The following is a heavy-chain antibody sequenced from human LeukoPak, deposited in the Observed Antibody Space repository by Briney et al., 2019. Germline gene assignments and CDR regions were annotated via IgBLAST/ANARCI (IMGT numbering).Heavy chain of an antibody. CDR3: ARRGFVAGLKGFSDY. J-gene: IGHJ4*02. CDR2: ISSSSSTI. Sequence: GGSLRLSCAASGFTFSSYSMNWVCPAPGKGLGWVSYISSSSSTIYYADSVKGRFTISRDNAKNTLYLQMNSLRAEDTAVYYCARRGFVAGLKGFSDYWGQGTLVTVSS. V-gene: IGHV3-48*01. CDR1: GFTFSSYS. D-gene: IGHD6-19*01.